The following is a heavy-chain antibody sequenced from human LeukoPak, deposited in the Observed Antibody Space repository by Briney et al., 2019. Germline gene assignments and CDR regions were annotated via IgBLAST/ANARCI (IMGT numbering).Heavy chain of an antibody. D-gene: IGHD1-7*01. CDR3: ATTGITGTSDY. CDR1: GFTVSSNY. Sequence: GGSLRLSCVASGFTVSSNYMSWVRQAPGKGLEWVSVIYSGGSTYYADSVKGRLTISRDNSKNTLYLQMNSLRAEDTAVYYCATTGITGTSDYWGQGTLVTVSS. V-gene: IGHV3-53*01. J-gene: IGHJ4*02. CDR2: IYSGGST.